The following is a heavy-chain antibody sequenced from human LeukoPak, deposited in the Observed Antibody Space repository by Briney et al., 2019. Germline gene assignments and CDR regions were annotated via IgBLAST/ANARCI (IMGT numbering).Heavy chain of an antibody. D-gene: IGHD3-10*01. J-gene: IGHJ4*02. V-gene: IGHV3-30*02. Sequence: PGGSLRLSCVASGFAFSEYAMHWVRQAPGKGLEWVAFIRYDGSNKYYADSAKGRFTISRDNSKNTLYVQMNSLRAEDTAVYYCATLDGQSPFTRYWGQGTLVTVSS. CDR3: ATLDGQSPFTRY. CDR1: GFAFSEYA. CDR2: IRYDGSNK.